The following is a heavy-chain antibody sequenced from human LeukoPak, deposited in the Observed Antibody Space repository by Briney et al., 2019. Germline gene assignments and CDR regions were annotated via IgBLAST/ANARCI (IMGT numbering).Heavy chain of an antibody. Sequence: ASVKVSCKASGYTFTSYGISWVRQAPGQGLEWMGWISAYNGNTNYAQKLQGRVTMTTDTSTSTAYMELRSLRSDDTAMYYCARDLHNYDSSGYYYFDYWGQGTLVTVSS. CDR2: ISAYNGNT. CDR1: GYTFTSYG. CDR3: ARDLHNYDSSGYYYFDY. J-gene: IGHJ4*02. D-gene: IGHD3-22*01. V-gene: IGHV1-18*01.